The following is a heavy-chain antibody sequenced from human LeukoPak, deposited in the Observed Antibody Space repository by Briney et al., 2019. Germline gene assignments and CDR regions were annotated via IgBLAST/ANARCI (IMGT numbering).Heavy chain of an antibody. Sequence: PSETLSLTCTVSGGSISSGDYYWSWIRQPPGKGLEWIGYIYYSGSTYYNPSLKSRVTISVDTSKNQFSLKLSSVTAADTAVYYCARDWGITGTNWFDPWGQGTLVTVSS. V-gene: IGHV4-30-4*08. CDR2: IYYSGST. CDR1: GGSISSGDYY. CDR3: ARDWGITGTNWFDP. J-gene: IGHJ5*02. D-gene: IGHD1-20*01.